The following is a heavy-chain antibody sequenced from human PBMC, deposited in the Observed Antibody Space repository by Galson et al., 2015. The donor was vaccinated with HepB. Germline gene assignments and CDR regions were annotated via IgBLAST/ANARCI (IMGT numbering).Heavy chain of an antibody. V-gene: IGHV1-69*13. Sequence: SVKVSCKASGGTFSSYAISWVRQAPGQGLEWMGGIIPIFGTANYAQKFQGRVTITADESTSTAYMELSSLRSEDTAVYYCARPRYCSGGSCYTRFDYWGQGTLVTVSS. CDR2: IIPIFGTA. J-gene: IGHJ4*02. CDR3: ARPRYCSGGSCYTRFDY. CDR1: GGTFSSYA. D-gene: IGHD2-15*01.